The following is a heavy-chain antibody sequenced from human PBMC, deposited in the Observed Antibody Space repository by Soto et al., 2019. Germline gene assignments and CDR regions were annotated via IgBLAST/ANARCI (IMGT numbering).Heavy chain of an antibody. D-gene: IGHD2-2*01. V-gene: IGHV1-58*01. CDR2: IVVGSGNT. CDR3: AADVPAARYGMDV. Sequence: SVKVSCKASGFTFTSSAVQWVRQARGQRLEWIGWIVVGSGNTNYAQKFQERVTITRDMSTSTAYMELSSLRSEDTAVYYCAADVPAARYGMDVWGQGTTVTVSS. J-gene: IGHJ6*02. CDR1: GFTFTSSA.